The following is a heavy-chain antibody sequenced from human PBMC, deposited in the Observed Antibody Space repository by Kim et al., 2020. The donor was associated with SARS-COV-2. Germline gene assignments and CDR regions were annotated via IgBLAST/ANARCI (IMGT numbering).Heavy chain of an antibody. CDR1: GFIFSTYA. CDR2: MSYDGTKK. V-gene: IGHV3-30-3*01. Sequence: GGSLRLSCAASGFIFSTYAMHWVRQAPGKGLEWVAFMSYDGTKKYTADSVKGRFTISRDNSKNTQYLQMNSLRIEDTAMYYCGRESSSHRKLYFYGMDVWGQGTTVAVSS. CDR3: GRESSSHRKLYFYGMDV. J-gene: IGHJ6*02.